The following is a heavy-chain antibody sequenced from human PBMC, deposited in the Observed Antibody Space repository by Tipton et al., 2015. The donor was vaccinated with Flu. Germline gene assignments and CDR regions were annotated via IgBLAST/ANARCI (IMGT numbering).Heavy chain of an antibody. J-gene: IGHJ4*02. V-gene: IGHV3-7*01. CDR3: VGGSGWLSDH. Sequence: AGSGFTFSTFWMNWVRQAPGKGLEWVATIKQDGSETYYVDSAKGRFTISRDNAKNSLYLQMNNLRAEDTAVYFCVGGSGWLSDHWGQGTLATVSS. CDR1: GFTFSTFW. CDR2: IKQDGSET. D-gene: IGHD6-19*01.